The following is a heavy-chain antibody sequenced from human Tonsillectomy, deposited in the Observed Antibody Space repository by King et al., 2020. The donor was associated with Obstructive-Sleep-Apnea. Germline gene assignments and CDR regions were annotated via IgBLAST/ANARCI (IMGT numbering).Heavy chain of an antibody. Sequence: VQLVESGGGLVQPGGSLRLSCAASGFTFSSYWMSWVRQAPGKGLEWVANIKQDGSEKYYVDSVKGRFTISRDNAKNSLYLQMNSLRAEDTAVYYCAGDSCGWGSSGWGGDYYYGMDVWGQGTTVTVSS. D-gene: IGHD6-13*01. J-gene: IGHJ6*02. CDR2: IKQDGSEK. V-gene: IGHV3-7*03. CDR3: AGDSCGWGSSGWGGDYYYGMDV. CDR1: GFTFSSYW.